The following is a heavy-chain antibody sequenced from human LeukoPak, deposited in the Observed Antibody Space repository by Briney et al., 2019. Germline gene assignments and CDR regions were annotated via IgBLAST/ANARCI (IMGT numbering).Heavy chain of an antibody. Sequence: GGSLRLSCAASGFTFSSYAMTWVRQAPGKELEWVSTISGSGGSTYYADSVKGRFTISRDNSQNTVFLQMNSLRAEDTAVYYCARQYISGWFFDYWGQGALVTVYS. D-gene: IGHD6-19*01. V-gene: IGHV3-23*01. CDR2: ISGSGGST. CDR3: ARQYISGWFFDY. CDR1: GFTFSSYA. J-gene: IGHJ4*02.